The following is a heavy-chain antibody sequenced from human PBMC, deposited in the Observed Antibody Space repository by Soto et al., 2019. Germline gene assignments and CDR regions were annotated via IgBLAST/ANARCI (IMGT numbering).Heavy chain of an antibody. V-gene: IGHV1-69*13. Sequence: SVKVSCKASGGTFSSYAISWVRQAPGQGLEWMGGIIPIFGTANYAQKFQGRVTITADESTSTAYMELSSLRSEDTAVYYCARAKGWELSYYYFGMDVWGQGTTVTVS. CDR2: IIPIFGTA. CDR1: GGTFSSYA. CDR3: ARAKGWELSYYYFGMDV. D-gene: IGHD1-26*01. J-gene: IGHJ6*02.